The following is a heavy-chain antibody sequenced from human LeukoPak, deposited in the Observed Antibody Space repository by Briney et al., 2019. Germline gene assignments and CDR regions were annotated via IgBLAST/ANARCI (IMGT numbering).Heavy chain of an antibody. J-gene: IGHJ6*02. CDR3: AKVQAGYSYGYRQRYYGMDV. Sequence: GGSLRLSCAASGFTFSSYAMSWVRQAPGKGLEWVSAISGSGGSTYYADSVKARFTISRDNSKNTLYLQMNSLRAEDTAVYYCAKVQAGYSYGYRQRYYGMDVWGQGTTVTVSS. CDR1: GFTFSSYA. D-gene: IGHD5-18*01. CDR2: ISGSGGST. V-gene: IGHV3-23*01.